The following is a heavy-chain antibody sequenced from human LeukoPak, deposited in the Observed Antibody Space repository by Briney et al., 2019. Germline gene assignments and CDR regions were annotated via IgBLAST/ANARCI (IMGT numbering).Heavy chain of an antibody. CDR2: ISSSSSYI. D-gene: IGHD2-2*01. V-gene: IGHV3-21*01. Sequence: GGSLRLSCAASGFTFSSYSMNWVRQAPGKGLEWVSSISSSSSYIYYADSVKGRFTISRDNAKSSLYLQMNSLRAEDTAVYYCARDRCSSTSCYFFDYWGQGTLVTVSS. CDR1: GFTFSSYS. CDR3: ARDRCSSTSCYFFDY. J-gene: IGHJ4*02.